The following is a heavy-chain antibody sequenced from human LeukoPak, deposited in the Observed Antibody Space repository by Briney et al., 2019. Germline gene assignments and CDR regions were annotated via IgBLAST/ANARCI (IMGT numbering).Heavy chain of an antibody. V-gene: IGHV1-8*01. D-gene: IGHD1-1*01. CDR1: GYTFTNYD. Sequence: ASVKVSCKTSGYTFTNYDINWVRQASGQGLEWMGWVNPDSGDTGYAQKFQGRLTMTTNTSSRMAYMEMTSLRSDDTAVYYCTRGWTYWGPGTLVTVSS. CDR2: VNPDSGDT. CDR3: TRGWTY. J-gene: IGHJ4*02.